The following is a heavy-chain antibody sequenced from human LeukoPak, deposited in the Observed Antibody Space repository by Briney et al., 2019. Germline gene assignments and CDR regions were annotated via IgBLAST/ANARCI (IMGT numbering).Heavy chain of an antibody. CDR2: ISPSGDST. J-gene: IGHJ6*03. CDR1: GVTLSRYA. V-gene: IGHV3-23*01. Sequence: GGSLRLSCAASGVTLSRYAVKWVRQAPGRGLEWVSYISPSGDSTVYAESVKGQFTISRDNSKNMLYLQMDSLRAEDTAIYYCVRKVYYYMDVWGKGTTVTVSS. CDR3: VRKVYYYMDV.